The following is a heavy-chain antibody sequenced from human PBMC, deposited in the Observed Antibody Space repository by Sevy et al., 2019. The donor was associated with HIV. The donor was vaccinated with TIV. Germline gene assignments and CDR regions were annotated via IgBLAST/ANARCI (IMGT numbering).Heavy chain of an antibody. V-gene: IGHV4-59*01. J-gene: IGHJ4*02. CDR1: GGSINNYY. CDR2: IYYTGCT. D-gene: IGHD2-15*01. Sequence: SETLSLTCTVSGGSINNYYWNWMRQPPGKGLEWIGYIYYTGCTNYNPSLNSRVTISVDTSKNQFSLKLTSVTAADTAVYYCATGKSLSSGPDTPSTPFDYWGQGALVTVSS. CDR3: ATGKSLSSGPDTPSTPFDY.